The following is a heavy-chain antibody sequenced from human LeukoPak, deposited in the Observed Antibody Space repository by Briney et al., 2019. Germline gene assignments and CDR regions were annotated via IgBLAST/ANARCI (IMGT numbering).Heavy chain of an antibody. CDR1: GFTFSSYA. CDR3: AGLVVPYYYYYYGMDV. D-gene: IGHD3-22*01. J-gene: IGHJ6*02. CDR2: ISYDGSNK. Sequence: PGGSLRLSCAASGFTFSSYAMGWVRQAPGKGLEWVAVISYDGSNKYYADSVKGRFTVSRDNSKNTLYLQMNSLRAEDTAVYYCAGLVVPYYYYYYGMDVWGQGTTVTVSS. V-gene: IGHV3-30-3*01.